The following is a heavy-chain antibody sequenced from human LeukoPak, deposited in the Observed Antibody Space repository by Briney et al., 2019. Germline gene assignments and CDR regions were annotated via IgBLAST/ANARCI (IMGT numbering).Heavy chain of an antibody. CDR2: MDPSGTQK. CDR1: GFTFNRSW. D-gene: IGHD3-16*01. CDR3: AIWASDNY. Sequence: GGSLRLSCVVSGFTFNRSWMNWVRQAPGKGLEWVANMDPSGTQKRYVDSVTGRFTIPKDNPGTSLYLEMNSLRADDTAIYYCAIWASDNYWGQGTLVTVSS. J-gene: IGHJ4*02. V-gene: IGHV3-7*01.